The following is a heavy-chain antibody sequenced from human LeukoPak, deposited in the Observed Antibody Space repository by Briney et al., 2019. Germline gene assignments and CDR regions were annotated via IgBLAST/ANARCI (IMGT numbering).Heavy chain of an antibody. CDR1: GGTFSSYA. CDR2: IIPIFGTA. CDR3: ATLLRFLEWSPNYYYYGMDV. D-gene: IGHD3-3*01. Sequence: GPTVKVSCKASGGTFSSYAISWVRQAPGQGLEWMGGIIPIFGTANYAQKFQGRVTITADESTSTAYMELSSLRSEDTAVYYCATLLRFLEWSPNYYYYGMDVWGQGTTVTVSS. J-gene: IGHJ6*02. V-gene: IGHV1-69*13.